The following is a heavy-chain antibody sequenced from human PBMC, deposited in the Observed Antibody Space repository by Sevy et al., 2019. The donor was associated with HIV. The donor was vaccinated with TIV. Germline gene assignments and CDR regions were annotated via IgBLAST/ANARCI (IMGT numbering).Heavy chain of an antibody. CDR2: MTSSGSYI. CDR1: GFTFSTSA. J-gene: IGHJ4*02. D-gene: IGHD2-15*01. CDR3: VRAGWDY. Sequence: GGSLRLSCAASGFTFSTSAMNWVRQAPGKGLEWVSFMTSSGSYIRYADSVKGRFTMSSDNAKNSVFLQMNSLSVDDMAVYHCVRAGWDYWGQGTLVTVSS. V-gene: IGHV3-21*01.